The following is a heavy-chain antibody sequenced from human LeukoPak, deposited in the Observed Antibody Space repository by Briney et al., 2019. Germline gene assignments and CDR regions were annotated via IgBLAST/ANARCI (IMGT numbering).Heavy chain of an antibody. Sequence: ASVKVSCKASGYTFTGYYMHWVRQAPGQGLEWMGWINPNSGGTNYAQKFQGRVTMTRDTSISTAYMEMSRLRSDDTAVYYCARERGRTEVVLVPAATFDPWGQGTLVTVSS. CDR2: INPNSGGT. J-gene: IGHJ5*02. CDR3: ARERGRTEVVLVPAATFDP. CDR1: GYTFTGYY. V-gene: IGHV1-2*02. D-gene: IGHD2-2*01.